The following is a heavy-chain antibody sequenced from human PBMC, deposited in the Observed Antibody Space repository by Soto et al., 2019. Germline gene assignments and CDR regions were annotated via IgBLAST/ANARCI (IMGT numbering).Heavy chain of an antibody. V-gene: IGHV1-2*02. CDR2: INTNSGGT. CDR1: GYTFTGYY. D-gene: IGHD3-22*01. Sequence: ASVKVSCKASGYTFTGYYMHWVRQAPGQGLEWMGWINTNSGGTNYAQKFQGRVTMTRDTSISTAYMELSRLRSDDTAVYYCARGSDYYDSSGYGWFDPWGQGTLVTVSS. CDR3: ARGSDYYDSSGYGWFDP. J-gene: IGHJ5*02.